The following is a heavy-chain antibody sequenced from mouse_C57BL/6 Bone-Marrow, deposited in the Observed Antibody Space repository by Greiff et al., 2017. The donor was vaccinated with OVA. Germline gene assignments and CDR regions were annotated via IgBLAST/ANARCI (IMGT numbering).Heavy chain of an antibody. J-gene: IGHJ4*01. CDR3: TDYYGSSAYYAMDY. CDR1: GYTFTDYE. CDR2: IEPETGGT. D-gene: IGHD1-1*01. V-gene: IGHV1-15*01. Sequence: VQLQQSGAELVRPGASVTLSCKASGYTFTDYEMHWVKQTPVHGLEWIGAIEPETGGTAYNQKFKGKAILTADKSSSPAYMELRILTSEDSAVYYCTDYYGSSAYYAMDYWGQGTSVTVSS.